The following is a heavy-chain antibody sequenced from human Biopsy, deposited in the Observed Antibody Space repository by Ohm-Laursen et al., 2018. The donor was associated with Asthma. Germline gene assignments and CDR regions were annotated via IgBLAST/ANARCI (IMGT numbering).Heavy chain of an antibody. CDR2: IKPPTGDT. Sequence: ASESVACKWSGFTFISYYIDSARQGPGQGLEWVGIIKPPTGDTSYAQKFLGRVTVTRVTSTSTVYMELSSLRSEDTAVSYCALSQFDYWGQGTLLTVSS. CDR1: GFTFISYY. V-gene: IGHV1-46*01. CDR3: ALSQFDY. J-gene: IGHJ4*02.